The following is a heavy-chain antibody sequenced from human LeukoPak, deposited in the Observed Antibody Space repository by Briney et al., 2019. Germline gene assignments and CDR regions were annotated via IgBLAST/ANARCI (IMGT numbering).Heavy chain of an antibody. D-gene: IGHD3-16*01. Sequence: ASVKVSCKASGYTFTDYNIHWVRQAPGQGLEWMGWTDPKRGATKYAQKFEGRVTMTRDTSNATVYMELSSLRFDDTAMYSCARVGLTRGEAFDIWGQGTMVTVSS. CDR2: TDPKRGAT. CDR1: GYTFTDYN. J-gene: IGHJ3*02. V-gene: IGHV1-2*02. CDR3: ARVGLTRGEAFDI.